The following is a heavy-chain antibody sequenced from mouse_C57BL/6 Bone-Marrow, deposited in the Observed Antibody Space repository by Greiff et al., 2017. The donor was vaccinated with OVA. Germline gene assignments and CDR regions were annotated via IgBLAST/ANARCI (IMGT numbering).Heavy chain of an antibody. V-gene: IGHV5-4*01. CDR1: GFTFSSYA. CDR2: FSDVGSYT. D-gene: IGHD2-2*01. J-gene: IGHJ2*01. Sequence: EVKLMESGGGLVKPGGSLKLSFAPSGFTFSSYAMFWVRQTPEKRLEWVATFSDVGSYTYYPDNVKGRFTISRDNAKNNLDLQMSHLKSEDTAMYYCARDTGYYGSSYFDYWGQGTTLTVSS. CDR3: ARDTGYYGSSYFDY.